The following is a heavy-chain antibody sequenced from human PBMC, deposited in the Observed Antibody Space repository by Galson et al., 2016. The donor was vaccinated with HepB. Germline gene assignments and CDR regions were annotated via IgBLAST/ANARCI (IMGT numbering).Heavy chain of an antibody. D-gene: IGHD2-15*01. CDR3: AKDAGGRWSPYNWFDP. CDR2: ISSSSSYI. J-gene: IGHJ5*02. Sequence: SLRLSCAASGFTFRTYSMNWVRQAPGKGLEWVSSISSSSSYIYYADSVKGRFTISRDNAKNSLYLQMNSLRAEDTAVYYCAKDAGGRWSPYNWFDPWGQGTLVTVSS. V-gene: IGHV3-21*01. CDR1: GFTFRTYS.